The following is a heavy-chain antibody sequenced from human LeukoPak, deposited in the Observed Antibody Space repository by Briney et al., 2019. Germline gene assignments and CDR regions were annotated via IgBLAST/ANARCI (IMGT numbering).Heavy chain of an antibody. CDR3: AREIITMVRGMDV. CDR2: IYYSGST. V-gene: IGHV4-39*02. Sequence: SETLSLTCTVSGGSISSSSYYWGWIRQPPGKGLEWIGSIYYSGSTYYNPSLKSRVTISVDTSKNQFSLKLSSVTAADTAVYYCAREIITMVRGMDVWGQGTTVTVSS. D-gene: IGHD3-10*01. CDR1: GGSISSSSYY. J-gene: IGHJ6*02.